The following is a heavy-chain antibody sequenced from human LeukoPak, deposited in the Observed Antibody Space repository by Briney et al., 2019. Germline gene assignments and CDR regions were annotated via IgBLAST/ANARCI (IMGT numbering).Heavy chain of an antibody. CDR1: GFTLSSYG. Sequence: GRSLRLSCAAPGFTLSSYGMHWVRQAPGKGLEWVAVIWYDGSNKYYADSVKGRFTISRDNSKNTLYLQMNSLRAEDTAVYYCARGGYYLYGMDVWGQGTTVTVSS. V-gene: IGHV3-33*01. D-gene: IGHD3-10*01. J-gene: IGHJ6*02. CDR3: ARGGYYLYGMDV. CDR2: IWYDGSNK.